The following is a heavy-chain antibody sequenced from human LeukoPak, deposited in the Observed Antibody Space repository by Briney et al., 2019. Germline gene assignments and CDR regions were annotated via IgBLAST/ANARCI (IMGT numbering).Heavy chain of an antibody. CDR1: GGSFSGYY. CDR3: ATGATDTDAFDI. Sequence: SETLSLTCAVYGGSFSGYYWSWIRQPPGKGLEWIGEINHSGSTNYNPSLKGRVTISVDTSKNQFSLKLSSVTAADTAVYYCATGATDTDAFDIWGQGTMVTVSS. CDR2: INHSGST. V-gene: IGHV4-34*01. J-gene: IGHJ3*02. D-gene: IGHD5-18*01.